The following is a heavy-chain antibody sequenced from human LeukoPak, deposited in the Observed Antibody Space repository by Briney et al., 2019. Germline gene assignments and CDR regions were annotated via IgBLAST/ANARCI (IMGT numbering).Heavy chain of an antibody. CDR3: ARNGASPYGAFDI. D-gene: IGHD2-8*01. CDR2: ISTSSSTI. Sequence: PGGSLRLSCAASEFTFSSYSMNWVRQAPGKGLEWVSYISTSSSTIYYAGSVKGRFTISRDNAKNSLYLQMNSLRDEDTAVYYCARNGASPYGAFDIWGQGTMVTVSS. J-gene: IGHJ3*02. V-gene: IGHV3-48*02. CDR1: EFTFSSYS.